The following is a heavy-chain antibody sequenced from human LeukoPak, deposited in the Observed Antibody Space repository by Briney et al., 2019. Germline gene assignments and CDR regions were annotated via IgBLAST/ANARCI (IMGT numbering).Heavy chain of an antibody. D-gene: IGHD1-20*01. V-gene: IGHV1-46*01. CDR3: ARAQRANWNDPY. CDR2: INPSGGST. J-gene: IGHJ4*02. Sequence: ASVKVSCKASGYTFTSYYMHWVRQAPGQGLEWMGIINPSGGSTSYAQKFQGRVTMTRDMSTSTVYMELSSLRPEDTAVYYCARAQRANWNDPYWGQGTLVTVSS. CDR1: GYTFTSYY.